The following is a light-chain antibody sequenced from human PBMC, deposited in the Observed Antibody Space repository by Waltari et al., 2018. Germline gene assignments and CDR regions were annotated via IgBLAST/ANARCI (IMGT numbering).Light chain of an antibody. CDR1: QSLLNTDGKNY. J-gene: IGKJ2*01. CDR2: VAS. V-gene: IGKV2-28*01. CDR3: MQALQTPLT. Sequence: DIVMTQSPLYLPVTPGEPASISCRSSQSLLNTDGKNYLDWDLQKPGQSPQLLIYVASKRASGVPARFSASGGGTDFTLRISSVEAEDIGVYFCMQALQTPLTFGQGTKLDFK.